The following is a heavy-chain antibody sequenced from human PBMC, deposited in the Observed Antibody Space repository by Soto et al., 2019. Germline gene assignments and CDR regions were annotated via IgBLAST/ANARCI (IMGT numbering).Heavy chain of an antibody. D-gene: IGHD6-13*01. J-gene: IGHJ6*02. CDR2: ISAYNGNT. V-gene: IGHV1-18*04. CDR3: ARGQQQLIQPDYYGMDV. CDR1: GYTFTSYG. Sequence: QVQLVQSGAEVKKPGASVKVSCKASGYTFTSYGISWVRQAPGQGLEWMGWISAYNGNTNYAQKLQGRVTMTTDTSTSTANMELRSLRSDDTVVYYCARGQQQLIQPDYYGMDVWGQGTTVTVSS.